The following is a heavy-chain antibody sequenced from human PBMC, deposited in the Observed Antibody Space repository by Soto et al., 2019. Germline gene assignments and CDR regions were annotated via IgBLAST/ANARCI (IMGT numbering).Heavy chain of an antibody. J-gene: IGHJ6*04. CDR3: ARARLIAVAPLFTSDV. CDR1: GFTVSSNY. CDR2: IYSGGST. D-gene: IGHD6-19*01. V-gene: IGHV3-53*04. Sequence: EVQLVESGGGLVQPGGSLRLSCAASGFTVSSNYMSWVRQAPGKGLEWVSVIYSGGSTYYADSVKVRFTISRHNSKNTLYLQMNSLRAEDTAVYYCARARLIAVAPLFTSDVWGKGTTVTVSS.